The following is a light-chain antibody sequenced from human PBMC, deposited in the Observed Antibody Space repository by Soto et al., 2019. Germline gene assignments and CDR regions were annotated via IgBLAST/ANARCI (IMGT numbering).Light chain of an antibody. J-gene: IGKJ4*01. CDR3: QESYSTPLA. CDR1: QNINIF. CDR2: AAS. V-gene: IGKV1-39*01. Sequence: DIQVTQSPSSLSASVGDRVTITCRTSQNINIFLNWYQQKPGRAPMVVISAASNLESGVPSRFSGSGSGTEFTLTISNLQPGDSAIYFCQESYSTPLAFGGGTRVEIK.